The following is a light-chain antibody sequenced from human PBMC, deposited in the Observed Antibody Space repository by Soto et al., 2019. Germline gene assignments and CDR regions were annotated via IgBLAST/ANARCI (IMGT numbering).Light chain of an antibody. CDR1: QGIRND. Sequence: IQMTQSPSSLSASVGDRVTITCRASQGIRNDLGWYQQKPGKAPKLLIYDASALPRGVPSRFSGSGSGTKFTLTIASLQPDDFATYYCQQYETFSGTFGPGTKVDIK. V-gene: IGKV1-17*01. CDR2: DAS. CDR3: QQYETFSGT. J-gene: IGKJ1*01.